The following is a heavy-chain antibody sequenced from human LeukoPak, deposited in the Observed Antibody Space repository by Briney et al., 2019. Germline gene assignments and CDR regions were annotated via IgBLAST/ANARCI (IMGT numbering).Heavy chain of an antibody. CDR1: GFTFSSFW. CDR3: VRAAKGVGATSSDWYFEL. J-gene: IGHJ2*01. V-gene: IGHV3-74*01. CDR2: IRTDGSST. Sequence: GGSLRLSCAASGFTFSSFWMHWVRQAPGKGLVWVSRIRTDGSSTVYADSVKGRFTISRDNARNTLYLQMNRLRAEDTAVYYCVRAAKGVGATSSDWYFELWGRGTLVTVSS. D-gene: IGHD1-26*01.